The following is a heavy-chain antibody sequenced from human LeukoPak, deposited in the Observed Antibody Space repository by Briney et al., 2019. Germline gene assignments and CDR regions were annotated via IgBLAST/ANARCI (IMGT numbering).Heavy chain of an antibody. CDR3: ARAQGSGSYQHYAFDV. Sequence: SVKVSCKASGGTFSSYAISWVRQAPGQGLEWMGRIIPILGIANYAQKFQGRVTITADKSTSTAYMELSSLRSEDTAVYYCARAQGSGSYQHYAFDVWGQGTMVTVSS. CDR1: GGTFSSYA. CDR2: IIPILGIA. V-gene: IGHV1-69*04. J-gene: IGHJ3*01. D-gene: IGHD3-10*01.